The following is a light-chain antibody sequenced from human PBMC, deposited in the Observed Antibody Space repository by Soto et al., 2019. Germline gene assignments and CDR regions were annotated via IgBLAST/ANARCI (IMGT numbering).Light chain of an antibody. V-gene: IGKV1-5*03. CDR3: QQYSSHST. Sequence: DIQMTQSPSTLSASVGDRVTTTCRASQSTSSYLAWYQQKPGKAPKLLIYQASSLENGVPSRFSGSGSGTEFSLTISSLQPDDFATYYCQQYSSHSTLGQGTKVDIK. CDR2: QAS. CDR1: QSTSSY. J-gene: IGKJ1*01.